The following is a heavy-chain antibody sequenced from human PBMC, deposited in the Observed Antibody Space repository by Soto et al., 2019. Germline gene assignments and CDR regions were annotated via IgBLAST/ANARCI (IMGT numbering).Heavy chain of an antibody. CDR2: INHSGST. V-gene: IGHV4-34*01. CDR3: ARRMLRYFDWPPPYYGMDV. CDR1: GGSFSGYY. J-gene: IGHJ6*02. Sequence: TLSLTCAVYGGSFSGYYWSWIRQPPGKGLEWIGEINHSGSTNYNPSLKSRVTISVDTSKNQFSLRLSSVTAADTAVYYCARRMLRYFDWPPPYYGMDVWGQGTTVTVSS. D-gene: IGHD3-9*01.